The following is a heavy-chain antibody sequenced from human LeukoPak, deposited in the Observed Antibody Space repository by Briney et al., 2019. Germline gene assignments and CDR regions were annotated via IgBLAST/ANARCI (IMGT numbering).Heavy chain of an antibody. CDR3: AKLSSNDRVRDY. Sequence: GGSLRLSCAAFGFTFSPYSMNWVRQAPGKGLEWVSGISWNSGSIGYADSVKGRFTISRDNAKNSLYLQMNSLRAEDTALYYCAKLSSNDRVRDYWGQGTLVTVSS. CDR2: ISWNSGSI. D-gene: IGHD4-11*01. J-gene: IGHJ4*02. CDR1: GFTFSPYS. V-gene: IGHV3-9*01.